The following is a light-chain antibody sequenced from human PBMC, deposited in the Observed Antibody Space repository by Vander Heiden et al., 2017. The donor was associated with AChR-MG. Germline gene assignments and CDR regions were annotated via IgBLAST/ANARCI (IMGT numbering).Light chain of an antibody. CDR2: ENT. CDR1: FSNIGSYS. V-gene: IGLV1-47*01. CDR3: AAWDDNLSDLL. J-gene: IGLJ3*02. Sequence: QSVLTQPPSASGTPGQRATISCSGSFSNIGSYSVSWYQHLPGTAPKLLIYENTRRPSGVPDRFSGYKSGTSASLAISGLRSEDEAYFYCAAWDDNLSDLLFGGGTKLTVL.